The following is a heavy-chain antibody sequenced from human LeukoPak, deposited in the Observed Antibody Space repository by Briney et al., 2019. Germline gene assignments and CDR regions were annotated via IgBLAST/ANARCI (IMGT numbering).Heavy chain of an antibody. Sequence: SETLSLTCAVYGGSFSGYYWSWVRQPPGKGLEWIGEINHSGSTNYNPSLKSRVTISVDTSKNQFSLKLSSVTAADTAVYYCARSRKYYDFWSGYYTVDFWGQGTLVTVSS. CDR1: GGSFSGYY. V-gene: IGHV4-34*01. CDR2: INHSGST. D-gene: IGHD3-3*01. J-gene: IGHJ4*02. CDR3: ARSRKYYDFWSGYYTVDF.